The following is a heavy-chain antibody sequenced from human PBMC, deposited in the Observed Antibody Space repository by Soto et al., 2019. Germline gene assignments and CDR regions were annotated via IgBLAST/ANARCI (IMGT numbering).Heavy chain of an antibody. CDR2: ISNDGSKK. V-gene: IGHV3-30*18. D-gene: IGHD3-22*01. Sequence: QVQLVESGGGVVQPGRSLRLSCVASGFTFSTYGMHWVRQAPGKGLEWVTVISNDGSKKFYIDSLKGRFTISRDNSKNTLYLQMNSLRPEDTAVYYCAKGVDSPGYYNFDYWGQGTLVTVSS. CDR1: GFTFSTYG. CDR3: AKGVDSPGYYNFDY. J-gene: IGHJ4*02.